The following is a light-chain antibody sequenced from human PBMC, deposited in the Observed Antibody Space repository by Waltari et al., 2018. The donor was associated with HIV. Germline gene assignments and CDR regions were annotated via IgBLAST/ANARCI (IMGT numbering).Light chain of an antibody. V-gene: IGLV2-14*01. CDR1: TNAIGLLNT. Sequence: QSALTQPVSVSGSPGLSITISCLGTTNAIGLLNTVPWYRHQPDSPPHLIIFHTKSRPSGIPSRFSGSKSGTTASLTISGLQADDEGHYYCSSFSTSGSVRFGGGTKLTV. J-gene: IGLJ3*02. CDR3: SSFSTSGSVR. CDR2: HTK.